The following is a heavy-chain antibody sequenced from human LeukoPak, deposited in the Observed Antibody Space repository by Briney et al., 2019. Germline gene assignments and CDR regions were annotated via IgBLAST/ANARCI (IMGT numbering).Heavy chain of an antibody. D-gene: IGHD3-10*01. CDR1: GLTFSDYY. Sequence: GGSLRLSCAASGLTFSDYYMSWIRQAPGKGLEWVSYISSSGSTIYYADSVKGRFTISRDNAKNSLYLQMNSLRAEDTAVYYCARLRAFGESYYFDYWGQGTLVTVSS. CDR3: ARLRAFGESYYFDY. V-gene: IGHV3-11*04. J-gene: IGHJ4*02. CDR2: ISSSGSTI.